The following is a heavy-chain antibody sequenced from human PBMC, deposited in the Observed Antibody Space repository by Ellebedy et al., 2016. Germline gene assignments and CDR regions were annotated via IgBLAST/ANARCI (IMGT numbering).Heavy chain of an antibody. CDR2: IKSKTDGGTT. CDR3: TTSRTMVRGLWGQAADY. J-gene: IGHJ4*02. D-gene: IGHD3-10*01. V-gene: IGHV3-15*01. Sequence: GGSLRLSCAASGFTFSNAWMSWVRQAPGKGLEWVGRIKSKTDGGTTDYAAPVKGRFTISRDDSKNKLYLQMNSLKTEDTAGYYCTTSRTMVRGLWGQAADYWGQGTLVTVSS. CDR1: GFTFSNAW.